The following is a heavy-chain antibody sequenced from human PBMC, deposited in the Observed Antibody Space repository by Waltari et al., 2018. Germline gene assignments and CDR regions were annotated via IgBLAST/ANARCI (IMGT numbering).Heavy chain of an antibody. CDR3: ARRAAIAATGPTYYMDV. V-gene: IGHV4-38-2*01. CDR1: GYSISRGYY. Sequence: QVQLQESGPGLVKPSETLSLTCAVSGYSISRGYYWGWIRQPPGKGLQWTGRIYHSGSTYYNPALKSRVTISVDTSKNQFSLKLSSVTAADTAVYYCARRAAIAATGPTYYMDVWGKGTTVTVSS. CDR2: IYHSGST. J-gene: IGHJ6*03. D-gene: IGHD6-13*01.